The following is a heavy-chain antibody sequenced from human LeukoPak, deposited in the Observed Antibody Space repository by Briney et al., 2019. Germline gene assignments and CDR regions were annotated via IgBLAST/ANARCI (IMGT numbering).Heavy chain of an antibody. CDR3: ARRNSDWVWFDP. J-gene: IGHJ5*02. CDR1: GYSISSGYY. D-gene: IGHD6-19*01. Sequence: SETLSLTCTVSGYSISSGYYWGWIRQPPGKGLEWIGSIYHSGSTYYNPSLKSRVTISVDTSKNQFSLKLSSVTAADTAMYYCARRNSDWVWFDPWGQGTLVTVSS. V-gene: IGHV4-38-2*02. CDR2: IYHSGST.